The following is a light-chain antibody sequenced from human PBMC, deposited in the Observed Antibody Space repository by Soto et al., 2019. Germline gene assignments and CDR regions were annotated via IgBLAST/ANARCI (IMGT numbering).Light chain of an antibody. J-gene: IGKJ1*01. CDR1: QSVASN. CDR3: QQYGGSSWT. CDR2: DAS. Sequence: EIMMTQSPATLSVSPVERATLSCMSSQSVASNLAWYQQKPGQAPRLLIYDASNRATGIPDRFSGSGSGTDFTLTISRLEPEDFAVYYCQQYGGSSWTFGQGTKVDIK. V-gene: IGKV3-20*01.